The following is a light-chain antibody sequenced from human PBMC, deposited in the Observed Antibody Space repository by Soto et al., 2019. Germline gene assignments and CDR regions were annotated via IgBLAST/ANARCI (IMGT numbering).Light chain of an antibody. CDR3: SSYTSSSLYV. CDR1: SSDVGYSNY. J-gene: IGLJ1*01. V-gene: IGLV2-14*01. CDR2: DVS. Sequence: QSALTQPASVSGSPGQSITISCPGTSSDVGYSNYVSWYQQLPGKAPKLMIYDVSDRPSGVSNRFSGSKSGSTASLTISGLQAEDEADYYCSSYTSSSLYVFGTGTKVTVL.